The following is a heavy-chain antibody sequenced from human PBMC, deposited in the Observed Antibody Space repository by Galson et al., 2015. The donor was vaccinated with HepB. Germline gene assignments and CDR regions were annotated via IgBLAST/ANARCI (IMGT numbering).Heavy chain of an antibody. V-gene: IGHV3-30*03. CDR1: GFTFSNFA. D-gene: IGHD2-21*02. CDR2: VSNDGSTE. CDR3: ARPPYCGEGCYFWEDPVCDS. J-gene: IGHJ5*01. Sequence: SLRLSCAASGFTFSNFAMHWVRQAPGKGLEWVAAVSNDGSTEHYADSVKGRFTISRDNSNNRLYVQMTRLRAEDTAVYYCARPPYCGEGCYFWEDPVCDSWGQGTLVTVSS.